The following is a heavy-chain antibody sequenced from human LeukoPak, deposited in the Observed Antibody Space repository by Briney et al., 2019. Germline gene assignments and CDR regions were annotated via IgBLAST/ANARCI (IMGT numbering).Heavy chain of an antibody. J-gene: IGHJ4*02. D-gene: IGHD2-15*01. CDR1: GYSISSGYY. CDR3: ARGTYCSGGSCLVY. CDR2: IYHSGST. Sequence: SETLSLTCAVSGYSISSGYYWGWIRQPPGKGLEWIGSIYHSGSTYYNPSLKSRVTISVDTSKNQFSLKLSSVTAADTAVYYCARGTYCSGGSCLVYWGQGTLVTVSS. V-gene: IGHV4-38-2*01.